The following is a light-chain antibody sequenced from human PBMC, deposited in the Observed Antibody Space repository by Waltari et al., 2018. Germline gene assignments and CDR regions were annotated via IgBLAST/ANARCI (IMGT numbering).Light chain of an antibody. V-gene: IGKV4-1*01. J-gene: IGKJ3*01. CDR1: QSVLYRSNNKNY. Sequence: DTVVTQSPDPLAVSMGARATINCKSSQSVLYRSNNKNYLAWYQQKPGQPPKLLIYWASTRESGVPDRFSGSGSGTDFTLTISSLQAEDVAVYYCQQYYSTIFTFGPGTKVDIK. CDR3: QQYYSTIFT. CDR2: WAS.